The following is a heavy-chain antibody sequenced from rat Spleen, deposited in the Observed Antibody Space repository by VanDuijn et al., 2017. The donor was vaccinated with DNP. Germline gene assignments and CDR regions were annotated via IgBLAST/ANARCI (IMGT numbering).Heavy chain of an antibody. D-gene: IGHD1-12*02. J-gene: IGHJ2*01. CDR3: ARSDYHDGTFYYGYFDY. Sequence: QVQLKESGPGLVQPSQTLSLTCTVSGFSLTSYSVGWVRQPPGKGLEWIAAVSSGGSTYYNSGLRSRLSITRDTSKSQVFLKLTSLQTEDTAMYFCARSDYHDGTFYYGYFDYWGQGVMVTVSS. V-gene: IGHV2-6*01. CDR1: GFSLTSYS. CDR2: VSSGGST.